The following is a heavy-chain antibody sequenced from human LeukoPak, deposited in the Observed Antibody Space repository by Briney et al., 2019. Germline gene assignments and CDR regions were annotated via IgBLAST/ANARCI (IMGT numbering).Heavy chain of an antibody. J-gene: IGHJ4*02. CDR3: ARDIPRLYYYDSSGPLDY. V-gene: IGHV4-30-4*08. Sequence: SETLSLTCTVSGGSISSGDYYWSWIRQPPGKGLEWIGYIYYSGSTYYNPSLKSRVTISVDTSKNQFSLKLSSVTAADTAVYYCARDIPRLYYYDSSGPLDYWGQGTLVTVSS. D-gene: IGHD3-22*01. CDR1: GGSISSGDYY. CDR2: IYYSGST.